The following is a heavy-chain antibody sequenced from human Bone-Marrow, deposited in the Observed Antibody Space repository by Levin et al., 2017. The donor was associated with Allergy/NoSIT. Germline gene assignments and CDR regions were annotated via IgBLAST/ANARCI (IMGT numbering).Heavy chain of an antibody. V-gene: IGHV3-30*04. Sequence: GGSLRLSCAASGFTFSSYAMHWVRQAPGKGLEWVAVISYDGSNKYYADSVKGRFTISRDNSKNTLYLQMNSLRAEDTAVYYCARGMRWLQSTFDYWGQGTLVTVSS. D-gene: IGHD5-24*01. CDR1: GFTFSSYA. CDR3: ARGMRWLQSTFDY. CDR2: ISYDGSNK. J-gene: IGHJ4*02.